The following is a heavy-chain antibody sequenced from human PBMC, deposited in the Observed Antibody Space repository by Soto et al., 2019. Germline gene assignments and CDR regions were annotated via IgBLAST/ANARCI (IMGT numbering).Heavy chain of an antibody. J-gene: IGHJ4*02. D-gene: IGHD5-12*01. V-gene: IGHV3-7*01. Sequence: EVQLVESGGGLVQPGGSLRLSCAASGFSFNIYWMSWVRQAPGKGLEWVANIKEDGSETYYVDSVKGRFTISRDNARNSLFLQINSLRAEDTALYYCARDYEGYWGQGTLVTVSS. CDR2: IKEDGSET. CDR3: ARDYEGY. CDR1: GFSFNIYW.